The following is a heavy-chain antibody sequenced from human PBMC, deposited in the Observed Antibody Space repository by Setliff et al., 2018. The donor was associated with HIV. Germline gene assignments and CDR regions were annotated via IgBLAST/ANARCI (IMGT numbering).Heavy chain of an antibody. J-gene: IGHJ4*02. D-gene: IGHD6-6*01. Sequence: SVKVSCKASGGTFSSYAISWVRQAPGQGLEWMGVIIPMHGIPNSAQKFQGRVTITTYASTSTAYMELSSLRSEDTAVYYCARARRMALHPGPGGYSSSSVGLDYWGQGTLVTVSS. CDR3: ARARRMALHPGPGGYSSSSVGLDY. V-gene: IGHV1-69*10. CDR1: GGTFSSYA. CDR2: IIPMHGIP.